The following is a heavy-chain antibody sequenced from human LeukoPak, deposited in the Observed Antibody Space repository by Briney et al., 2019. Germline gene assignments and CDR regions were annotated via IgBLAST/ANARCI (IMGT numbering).Heavy chain of an antibody. Sequence: ESLRLSCAASGFTFSRYWIHWVRPAPGKGLEWVSRINPDGSTTTYADSVKGRFTISRDNAKNTVYLQMNSLRAEDTAVYYCARVLSGSWDWFDPWGQGTLVTVSS. CDR2: INPDGSTT. CDR1: GFTFSRYW. D-gene: IGHD3-22*01. CDR3: ARVLSGSWDWFDP. V-gene: IGHV3-74*01. J-gene: IGHJ5*02.